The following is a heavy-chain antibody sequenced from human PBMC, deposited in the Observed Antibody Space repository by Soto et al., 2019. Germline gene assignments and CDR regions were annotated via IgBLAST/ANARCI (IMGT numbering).Heavy chain of an antibody. J-gene: IGHJ1*01. D-gene: IGHD2-15*01. CDR3: AREENCSDGICYSEYFQR. CDR1: GYIFTAYS. V-gene: IGHV1-46*01. Sequence: ASVKVSCKASGYIFTAYSMHWVRQAPGQGLEWMGVVNPSGGSTNYAQKFQGRITMTRDTSTSTVYMDLSSLTAEDTAVYYCAREENCSDGICYSEYFQRWGQGTLVTVSS. CDR2: VNPSGGST.